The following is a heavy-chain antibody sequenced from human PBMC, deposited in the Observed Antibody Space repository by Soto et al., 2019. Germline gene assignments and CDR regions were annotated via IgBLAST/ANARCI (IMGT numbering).Heavy chain of an antibody. D-gene: IGHD2-15*01. J-gene: IGHJ6*02. Sequence: SVKVSCKASGGTFSSYAISWVRQAPGQGLEWMGGIIPIFGTANYAQKFQGRVTITADESTSTAYMELSSLRSEDTAVYYCARRLQPIDYYSYYGTDVWSQTTTVTVSS. CDR2: IIPIFGTA. CDR1: GGTFSSYA. CDR3: ARRLQPIDYYSYYGTDV. V-gene: IGHV1-69*13.